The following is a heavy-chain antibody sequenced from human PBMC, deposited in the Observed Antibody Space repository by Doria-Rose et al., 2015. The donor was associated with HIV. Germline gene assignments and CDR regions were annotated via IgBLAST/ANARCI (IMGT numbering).Heavy chain of an antibody. CDR2: FSWKSGDI. Sequence: LVQPGRSLRLSCAASGLTFDDYGIHWVRQAPGKGLEWVSGFSWKSGDIGYADSVRGRFTIFRDNAKHTVYLQMNSLGPEDTALYFCARGGVATSNLAYWGQGTLVTVSS. CDR3: ARGGVATSNLAY. J-gene: IGHJ4*02. V-gene: IGHV3-9*01. D-gene: IGHD5-12*01. CDR1: GLTFDDYG.